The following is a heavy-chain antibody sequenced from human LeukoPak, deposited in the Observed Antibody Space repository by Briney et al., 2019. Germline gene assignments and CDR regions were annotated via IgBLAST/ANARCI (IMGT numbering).Heavy chain of an antibody. V-gene: IGHV4-59*01. CDR3: ARGKGYNYPFSYYYGMDV. Sequence: SETLSLTCTVSGGSIGTYYWTWIRQAPGKGLEWIGYNYYSGSTNYNPSLKSRATISVDTSKNQFSLRLSSVTAADTAVYYCARGKGYNYPFSYYYGMDVWGQGTTVIVSS. CDR2: NYYSGST. CDR1: GGSIGTYY. J-gene: IGHJ6*02. D-gene: IGHD5-24*01.